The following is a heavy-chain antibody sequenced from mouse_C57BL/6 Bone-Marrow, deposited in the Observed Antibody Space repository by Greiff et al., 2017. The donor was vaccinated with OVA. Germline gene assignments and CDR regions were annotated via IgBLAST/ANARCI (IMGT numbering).Heavy chain of an antibody. J-gene: IGHJ3*01. D-gene: IGHD2-4*01. CDR2: ISNGGGST. Sequence: EVMLVESGGGLVQPGGSLKLSCAASGFTFSDYYMYWVRQTPEKRLEWVAYISNGGGSTYYPDTVKGRFTISRDNAKNTLYLQMSRLKSEDTAMYYCAREGDYDYVWFAYWGQGTLVTVSA. V-gene: IGHV5-12*01. CDR3: AREGDYDYVWFAY. CDR1: GFTFSDYY.